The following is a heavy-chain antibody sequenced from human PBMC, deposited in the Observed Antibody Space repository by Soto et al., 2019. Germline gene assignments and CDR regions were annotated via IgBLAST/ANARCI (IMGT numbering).Heavy chain of an antibody. CDR2: IRSFDYRT. V-gene: IGHV3-23*01. D-gene: IGHD6-19*01. J-gene: IGHJ4*02. CDR1: GFAFSQYG. Sequence: GGSLRLSCTASGFAFSQYGMSWVRQAPGKGLEWVSSIRSFDYRTNYADSVKGRFTISRDNSKSTLSLQMNSLRAEDTAVYYCAKDVESGWYEAFDYWGPGTLVTVSS. CDR3: AKDVESGWYEAFDY.